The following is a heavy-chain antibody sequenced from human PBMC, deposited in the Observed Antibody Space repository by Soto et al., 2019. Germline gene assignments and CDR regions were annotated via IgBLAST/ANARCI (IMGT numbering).Heavy chain of an antibody. V-gene: IGHV3-48*02. CDR3: ARDNGMAGSFDP. CDR2: ITGSSATI. CDR1: GFTFSAYS. Sequence: GGSLRLSCAASGFTFSAYSMNWARQAPGKGLEWISYITGSSATIYYADSVKGRFTISRDNAKNSLYLQMNSLRDEDTAIYFCARDNGMAGSFDPWGQGTLVTVSS. J-gene: IGHJ5*02. D-gene: IGHD2-8*01.